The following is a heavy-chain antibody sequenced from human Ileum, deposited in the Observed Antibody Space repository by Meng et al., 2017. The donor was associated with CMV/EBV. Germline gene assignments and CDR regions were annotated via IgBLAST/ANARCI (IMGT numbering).Heavy chain of an antibody. D-gene: IGHD2-2*01. V-gene: IGHV4-39*07. CDR2: IYYSGST. Sequence: SETLSLTCTVSGDSISSSSYYWGWIRQPPGKGLEWIGNIYYSGSTYYNPSLKSRVTILLDTSKNHFSLKLSYVTAADTAVYYCARDPTSSVPFDIWGQGTMVTVSS. J-gene: IGHJ3*02. CDR1: GDSISSSSYY. CDR3: ARDPTSSVPFDI.